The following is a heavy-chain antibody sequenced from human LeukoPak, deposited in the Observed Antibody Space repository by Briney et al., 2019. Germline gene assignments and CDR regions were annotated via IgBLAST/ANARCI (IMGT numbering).Heavy chain of an antibody. CDR2: VSGSGET. CDR1: GFTFSAYA. D-gene: IGHD2-21*02. CDR3: VKDRVTMADFFDS. J-gene: IGHJ4*02. V-gene: IGHV3-23*01. Sequence: PGGSLRLSCAASGFTFSAYAMAWVRQAPGKGLEWVSVVSGSGETHYADSVKRRFTISRDDSTNTLYLQMNSLRAEDTAIYYCVKDRVTMADFFDSWGQGTLVTVSS.